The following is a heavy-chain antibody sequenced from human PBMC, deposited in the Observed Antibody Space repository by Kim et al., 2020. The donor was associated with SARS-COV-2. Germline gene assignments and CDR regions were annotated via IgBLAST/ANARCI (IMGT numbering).Heavy chain of an antibody. CDR3: ARDRGWFGRETDAFDI. CDR1: GGSISSSNW. J-gene: IGHJ3*02. Sequence: SETLSLTCAVSGGSISSSNWWSWVRQPPGKGLEWIGEIYHSGSTNYNPSLKSRVTISVDKSKNQFSLKLSSVTAADTAVYYCARDRGWFGRETDAFDIWGQGTMVTVSS. D-gene: IGHD3-10*01. V-gene: IGHV4-4*02. CDR2: IYHSGST.